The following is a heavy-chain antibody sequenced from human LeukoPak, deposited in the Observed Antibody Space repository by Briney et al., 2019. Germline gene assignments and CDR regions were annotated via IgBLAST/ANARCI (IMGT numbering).Heavy chain of an antibody. CDR2: IYHSGSP. CDR1: GYSISSDYY. Sequence: SETLSLTCGVAGYSISSDYYWGWIRQPPGKGLEWIGNIYHSGSPYYNPSLKSRVTISVDTSKNQFSLKLSSVTAADTAVYYCARPISSQGYFGVVIDWGQGTLVTVSS. D-gene: IGHD3-3*01. CDR3: ARPISSQGYFGVVID. J-gene: IGHJ4*02. V-gene: IGHV4-38-2*01.